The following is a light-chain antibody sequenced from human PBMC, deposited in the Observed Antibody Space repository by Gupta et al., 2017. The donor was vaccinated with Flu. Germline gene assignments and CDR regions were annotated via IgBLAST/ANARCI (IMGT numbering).Light chain of an antibody. Sequence: EIVLTQSPGTLSLSPGERATLSCRASQSVNSNYLAWYQQAPGPAPRLLIYGASNRATGIPDRFSGSGSGTDFTLTISRLEPEDFALYHCQQYDTSLALTFGGGTKVEIK. V-gene: IGKV3-20*01. J-gene: IGKJ4*01. CDR1: QSVNSNY. CDR2: GAS. CDR3: QQYDTSLALT.